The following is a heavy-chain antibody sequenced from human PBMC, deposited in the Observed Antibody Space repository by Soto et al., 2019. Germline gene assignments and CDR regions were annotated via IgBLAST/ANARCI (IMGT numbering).Heavy chain of an antibody. Sequence: SGTLSLTCTVSGGSISSSSYYLGWIRQPPGKGLEWIGSIYYSGSTYYNPSLKSRVTISVDTSKNQFSLKLSSVTAADTAVYYCARDSIAAPSCDVWGQGTTVTVSS. D-gene: IGHD6-6*01. CDR3: ARDSIAAPSCDV. J-gene: IGHJ6*02. V-gene: IGHV4-39*02. CDR2: IYYSGST. CDR1: GGSISSSSYY.